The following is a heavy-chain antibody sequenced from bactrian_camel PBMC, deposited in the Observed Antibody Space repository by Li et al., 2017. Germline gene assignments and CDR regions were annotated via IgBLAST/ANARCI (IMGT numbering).Heavy chain of an antibody. J-gene: IGHJ4*01. CDR2: IYSDGAAT. Sequence: VQLVESGGDLVQPGGSLRLSCAAAAFTFNNYYMNWVRQAPGKGLEWVSSIYSDGAATYYVDHVKGRFTISQDKGKNTVYLLMNSLKPDDTGIYYCAARHRESTYCRGNYPLRPGANFVGPGTQVTVS. D-gene: IGHD7*01. V-gene: IGHV3S6*01. CDR1: AFTFNNYY.